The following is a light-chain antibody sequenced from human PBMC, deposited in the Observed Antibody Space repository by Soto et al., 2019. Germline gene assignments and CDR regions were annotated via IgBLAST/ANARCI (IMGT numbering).Light chain of an antibody. CDR2: DAS. CDR1: QGISTF. CDR3: QQVNNYPLT. Sequence: DIQLTQSPSFLSASVGDRVTLTCRASQGISTFLAWYQQHPGTAPKRLIYDASNLQSGVPSRFSGSGSGTEFTLTISSLQPEDFATYYCQQVNNYPLTFGGGTKVEIK. J-gene: IGKJ4*01. V-gene: IGKV1-9*01.